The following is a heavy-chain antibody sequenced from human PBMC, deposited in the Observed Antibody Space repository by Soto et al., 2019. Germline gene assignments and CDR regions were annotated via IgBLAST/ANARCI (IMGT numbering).Heavy chain of an antibody. D-gene: IGHD2-15*01. CDR2: ISAYKGNK. V-gene: IGHV1-18*01. J-gene: IGHJ6*02. CDR1: GYIFTSYG. CDR3: ARQGYCIGGSCYSYYYYGMDV. Sequence: ASVNVSCMASGYIFTSYGIIWGLHAPAQRLEWMRWISAYKGNKNYAQKLQGRVTMTTDTSTSTAYMELRSLRSDDTAVYYCARQGYCIGGSCYSYYYYGMDVWGQGTTVTGSS.